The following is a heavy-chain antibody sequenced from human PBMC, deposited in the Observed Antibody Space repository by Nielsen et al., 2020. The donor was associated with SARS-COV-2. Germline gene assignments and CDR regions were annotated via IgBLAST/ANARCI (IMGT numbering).Heavy chain of an antibody. Sequence: GGSLRLSCAASGFTFSSYGMHWVRQAPGKGLEWVAVISYDGSNKYYADSVKGRFTISRDNSKNTLYLQMNSLRAEDTAVYYCASEGSSSWYDETYYFDYWGQGTLVTVSS. V-gene: IGHV3-30*03. D-gene: IGHD6-13*01. CDR2: ISYDGSNK. J-gene: IGHJ4*02. CDR1: GFTFSSYG. CDR3: ASEGSSSWYDETYYFDY.